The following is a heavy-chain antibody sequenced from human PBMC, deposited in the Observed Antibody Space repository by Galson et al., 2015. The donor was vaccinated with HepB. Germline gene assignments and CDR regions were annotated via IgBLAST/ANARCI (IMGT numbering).Heavy chain of an antibody. CDR2: IIPIFGTA. V-gene: IGHV1-69*13. J-gene: IGHJ4*02. CDR3: AREGVEMATTPGPGGFDY. CDR1: GGTFSSYA. D-gene: IGHD5-24*01. Sequence: SVKVSCKASGGTFSSYAISWVRQAPGQGLEWMGGIIPIFGTANYAQKFQGRVTITADESTSTAYMELSSLRSEDTAVYYCAREGVEMATTPGPGGFDYWGQGTLVTVSS.